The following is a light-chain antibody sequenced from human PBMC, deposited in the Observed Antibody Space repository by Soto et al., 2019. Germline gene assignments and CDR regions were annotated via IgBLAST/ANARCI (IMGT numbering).Light chain of an antibody. CDR2: DAS. Sequence: EFVLTQSPGTLSLSPGERATLSCRASQTVRNNYLAWCQQKPGQAPRLLIYDASSRATGIPDRFSGGGSGTDFTLTISRLEPEDFAVCYCQQFSSYPLTFGGGTKVDIK. CDR3: QQFSSYPLT. V-gene: IGKV3-20*01. CDR1: QTVRNNY. J-gene: IGKJ4*01.